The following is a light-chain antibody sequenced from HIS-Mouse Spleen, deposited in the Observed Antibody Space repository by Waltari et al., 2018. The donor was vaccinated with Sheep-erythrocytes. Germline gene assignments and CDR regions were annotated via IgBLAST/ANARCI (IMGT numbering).Light chain of an antibody. Sequence: QSALTPPRSVSGSPGPSVTISCTGISRDVGAYNYVSWYQQHPGKSPKLMIYDVSKRPSGVPDRFSGSKSGNTASLTISGLQAEDEADYYCCSYAGSYNHVFATGTKVTVL. CDR2: DVS. V-gene: IGLV2-11*01. CDR1: SRDVGAYNY. CDR3: CSYAGSYNHV. J-gene: IGLJ1*01.